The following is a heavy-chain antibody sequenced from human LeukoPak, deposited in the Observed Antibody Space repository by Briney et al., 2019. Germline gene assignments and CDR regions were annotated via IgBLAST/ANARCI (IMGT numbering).Heavy chain of an antibody. D-gene: IGHD2-21*01. Sequence: GGSLRLSCVVSGFTFSNFAMTWVRQTPGVGLEWVATIDGTRGRTWYADSVGGRFTVSRDNFKDTLYLEMNSLRADDTAEYYCAKDGDVGVQNYYWHLDVRGKGTTVTVSS. CDR1: GFTFSNFA. CDR3: AKDGDVGVQNYYWHLDV. V-gene: IGHV3-23*01. CDR2: IDGTRGRT. J-gene: IGHJ6*03.